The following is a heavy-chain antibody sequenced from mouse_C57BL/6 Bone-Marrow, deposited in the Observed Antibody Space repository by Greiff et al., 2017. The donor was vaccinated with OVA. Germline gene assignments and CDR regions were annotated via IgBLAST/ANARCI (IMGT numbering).Heavy chain of an antibody. V-gene: IGHV7-3*01. J-gene: IGHJ1*03. CDR3: ASTYDGYHWYFDV. D-gene: IGHD2-3*01. CDR1: GFTFTDYY. CDR2: IRNKANGYTT. Sequence: EVKLVESGGGLVQPGGSLSLSCAASGFTFTDYYMSWVRQPPGKALEWLGFIRNKANGYTTEYSASVKGRFTISRDNSQSILYLQMNALRADDSSTYYSASTYDGYHWYFDVWGTGTTVTVSS.